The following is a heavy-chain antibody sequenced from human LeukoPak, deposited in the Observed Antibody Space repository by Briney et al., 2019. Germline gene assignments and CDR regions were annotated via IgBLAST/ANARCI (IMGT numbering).Heavy chain of an antibody. CDR3: ARSYDSGRSFFDY. V-gene: IGHV3-30*09. Sequence: PGRSLRLSCAASGFIFSHYPMHWVRQAPGKGLEWVAVISFDGSNEYYSDSVKGRFAISRDNSKNTLYLQMSSLRDEDTAVYYCARSYDSGRSFFDYWGQGTLLTVSS. CDR2: ISFDGSNE. CDR1: GFIFSHYP. D-gene: IGHD3-10*01. J-gene: IGHJ4*02.